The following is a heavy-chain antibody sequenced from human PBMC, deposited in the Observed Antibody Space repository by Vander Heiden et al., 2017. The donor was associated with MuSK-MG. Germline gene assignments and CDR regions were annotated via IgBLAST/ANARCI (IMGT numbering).Heavy chain of an antibody. J-gene: IGHJ4*02. CDR2: INAVNGNT. CDR1: GYTFTSYT. D-gene: IGHD1-1*01. CDR3: ARDNDWNGFGN. V-gene: IGHV1-3*01. Sequence: QVQLVQSGAEVKKPGASVKVSCKASGYTFTSYTIHWVRQAPGQRLEWMGWINAVNGNTRYSQKFQGRVTITRDTSASTAYMELSSLRSEDTAVYYCARDNDWNGFGNWGQGTLVTVSS.